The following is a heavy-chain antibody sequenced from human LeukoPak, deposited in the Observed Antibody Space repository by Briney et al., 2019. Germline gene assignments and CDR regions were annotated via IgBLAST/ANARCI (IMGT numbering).Heavy chain of an antibody. V-gene: IGHV3-23*01. D-gene: IGHD1-14*01. J-gene: IGHJ4*02. CDR2: IIGKSNTP. CDR3: AKDERPDAKWSIDY. CDR1: GFTFSTYT. Sequence: GGSLRLSCAASGFTFSTYTMNWVRQAPGKGLEWVSAIIGKSNTPYYADSVKGLFTISRDDSKNTVWLHMNSLRAEDTAVYYCAKDERPDAKWSIDYWGQGTLVTVSS.